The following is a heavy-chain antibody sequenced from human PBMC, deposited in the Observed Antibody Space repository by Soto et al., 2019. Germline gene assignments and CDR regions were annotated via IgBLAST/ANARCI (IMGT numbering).Heavy chain of an antibody. CDR3: ARQRTSVVTQAYFDD. Sequence: LSLTGTVSGGSFISNSYSWGWIRQSPGKGLEWIGRIYYSGSTYYNPSLKSRIAMSVDPCKNQFSLKLRSVSAADTADYYCARQRTSVVTQAYFDDWGQGSVVTVSS. V-gene: IGHV4-39*01. CDR1: GGSFISNSYS. J-gene: IGHJ4*02. D-gene: IGHD2-21*02. CDR2: IYYSGST.